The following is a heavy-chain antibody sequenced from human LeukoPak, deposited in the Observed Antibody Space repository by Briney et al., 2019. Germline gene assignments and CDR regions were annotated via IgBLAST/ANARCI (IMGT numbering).Heavy chain of an antibody. J-gene: IGHJ5*02. V-gene: IGHV4-39*07. CDR2: IYYSGSS. CDR1: GGSISSSSFY. Sequence: PSETLSLTCTVSGGSISSSSFYWGWIRQPPGNGLEWIGSIYYSGSSYYNPSLKSRVTISIDTSKNQFSLKVNFVAAADTAVYYCARGSKWLRDYNWFDPWGQGTLVTVSS. D-gene: IGHD5-12*01. CDR3: ARGSKWLRDYNWFDP.